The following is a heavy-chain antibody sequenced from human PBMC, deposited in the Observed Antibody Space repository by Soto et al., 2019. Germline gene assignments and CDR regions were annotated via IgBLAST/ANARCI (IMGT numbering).Heavy chain of an antibody. CDR2: ISGSGGNT. D-gene: IGHD1-1*01. J-gene: IGHJ4*02. V-gene: IGHV3-23*01. CDR3: AKDTGLGGTGSLCFDY. CDR1: GFTFSSYA. Sequence: EVQLLESGGGLVQPGGSLRLSCAASGFTFSSYAMTWVRQAPGKGLEWVSAISGSGGNTYYADSVKGRFTISRDNSKNTLYQQMNSLRAEDTAVYYCAKDTGLGGTGSLCFDYWGQGTLVTVSS.